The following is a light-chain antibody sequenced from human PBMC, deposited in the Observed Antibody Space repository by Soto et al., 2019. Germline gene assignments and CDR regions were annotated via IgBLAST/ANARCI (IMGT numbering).Light chain of an antibody. CDR3: QQDYSPLLA. CDR2: DTS. Sequence: IQLTQSPSSLSASVGDRVSITCRASQSIASFLNWLQLKPGKAPKLLISDTSTLQTGVPSRFSGGGSGTEFTLTISSLQPEDSALYFCQQDYSPLLAFGAGTKVDIK. V-gene: IGKV1-39*01. J-gene: IGKJ4*01. CDR1: QSIASF.